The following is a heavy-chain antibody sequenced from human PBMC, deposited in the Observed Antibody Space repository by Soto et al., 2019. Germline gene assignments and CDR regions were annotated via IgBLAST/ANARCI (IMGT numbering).Heavy chain of an antibody. D-gene: IGHD6-13*01. J-gene: IGHJ4*02. CDR1: GFTFSSYW. V-gene: IGHV3-7*01. Sequence: GGSLRLSCAASGFTFSSYWMSLVRQAPGKGLECVSIIKQDGSEKYYVDSVKGRFTISRDNAKNSLYLQMNSLRAEDTAVYYCARGSRGKQLVLLQYRAHDYWGQATLVTVSS. CDR2: IKQDGSEK. CDR3: ARGSRGKQLVLLQYRAHDY.